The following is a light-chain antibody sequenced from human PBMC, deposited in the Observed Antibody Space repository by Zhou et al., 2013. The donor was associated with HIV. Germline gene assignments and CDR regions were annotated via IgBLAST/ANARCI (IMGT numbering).Light chain of an antibody. CDR1: QSISNW. V-gene: IGKV1-5*03. CDR2: KAS. Sequence: DIQMTQSPSTLSASVGDRVSITCRASQSISNWLAWYQQKPGKAPKLLIYKASTLESGVPSRFSGSGSGTEFTLTISSLQPDDFATYYCQQCNSYPWTFGPRDQGGNQ. J-gene: IGKJ1*01. CDR3: QQCNSYPWT.